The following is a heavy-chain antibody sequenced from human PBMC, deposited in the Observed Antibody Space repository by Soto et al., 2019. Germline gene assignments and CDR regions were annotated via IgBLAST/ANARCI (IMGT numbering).Heavy chain of an antibody. V-gene: IGHV1-8*01. J-gene: IGHJ6*02. Sequence: ASVKVSCKASGYTFTSYDINWVRQATGQGLEWMGWMNPNSGNTGYAQKFQGRVAMTRNTSTTTAYMDPRSLRSDDSAVYYCARGQGEYCSGGSCYANYYYSGLDVWGQGTTVTVSS. CDR2: MNPNSGNT. CDR3: ARGQGEYCSGGSCYANYYYSGLDV. D-gene: IGHD2-15*01. CDR1: GYTFTSYD.